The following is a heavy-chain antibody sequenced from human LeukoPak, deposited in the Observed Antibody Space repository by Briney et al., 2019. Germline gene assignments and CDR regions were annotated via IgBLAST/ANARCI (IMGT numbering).Heavy chain of an antibody. Sequence: GGSLRLSCVASGFTVSSNYMSWVRQAPGKGLEWVSVIYSASSTYYADSVKGRFSISRDNSKNTLYLQMNSLRVEDTAVYYCARDLSPWETRNPDAFDIWGQGTMVTVSS. J-gene: IGHJ3*02. CDR1: GFTVSSNY. D-gene: IGHD1-14*01. CDR3: ARDLSPWETRNPDAFDI. V-gene: IGHV3-53*01. CDR2: IYSASST.